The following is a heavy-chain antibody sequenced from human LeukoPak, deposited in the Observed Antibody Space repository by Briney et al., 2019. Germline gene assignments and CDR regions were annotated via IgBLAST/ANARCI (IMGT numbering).Heavy chain of an antibody. D-gene: IGHD1-26*01. CDR1: GFTFSGYY. CDR3: AYDTGRIVGATPLGY. Sequence: PGGSLRLSCAASGFTFSGYYMSWIRQAPGEGLEWVSYISSSGSNIYYADSVKGRFTISRDNAKNSLYLQMNSLRAEDTAVYYCAYDTGRIVGATPLGYWGQGTLVTVSS. J-gene: IGHJ4*02. CDR2: ISSSGSNI. V-gene: IGHV3-11*01.